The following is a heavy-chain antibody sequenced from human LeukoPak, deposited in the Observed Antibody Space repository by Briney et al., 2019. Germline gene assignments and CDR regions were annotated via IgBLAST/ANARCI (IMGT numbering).Heavy chain of an antibody. CDR2: IYYSGST. CDR3: ARVDYGSGSYRFDP. D-gene: IGHD3-10*01. CDR1: GGSISNYY. Sequence: SETLSXTCTVSGGSISNYYWSWIRQPPGKGLEWIGYIYYSGSTNYNPSLKSRVTISVDTSKNQFSLKLSSVTAADTAVYYCARVDYGSGSYRFDPWGQGTLVTVSS. V-gene: IGHV4-59*01. J-gene: IGHJ5*02.